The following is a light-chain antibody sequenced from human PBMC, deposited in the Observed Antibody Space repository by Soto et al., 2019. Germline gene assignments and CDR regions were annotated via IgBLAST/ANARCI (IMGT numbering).Light chain of an antibody. J-gene: IGLJ2*01. V-gene: IGLV2-8*01. CDR2: EVS. Sequence: QSALTQPPSASGSPGQSVTISCTGTSSDVGNYNFVSWYQQHPGKAPKLMFYEVSKRPSGLPDRFSGSKSGNTASLTVSGFQAEDGADYYCSSYAGSNNVVFGGGTKVTVL. CDR3: SSYAGSNNVV. CDR1: SSDVGNYNF.